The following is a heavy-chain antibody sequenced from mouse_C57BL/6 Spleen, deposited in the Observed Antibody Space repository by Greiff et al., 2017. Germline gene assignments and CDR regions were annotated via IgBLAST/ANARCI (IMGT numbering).Heavy chain of an antibody. Sequence: QVQLQQPGAELVMPGASVKLSCKASGYTFTSYWMHWVKQRPGQGLEWIGEIDPSDSYTNYNQKFKGKSTLTVDKSSSTAYMQLSSLTSEDSAVYYCASGDDYDGNYFDYWGQGTTLTVSS. V-gene: IGHV1-69*01. CDR2: IDPSDSYT. J-gene: IGHJ2*01. CDR3: ASGDDYDGNYFDY. D-gene: IGHD2-4*01. CDR1: GYTFTSYW.